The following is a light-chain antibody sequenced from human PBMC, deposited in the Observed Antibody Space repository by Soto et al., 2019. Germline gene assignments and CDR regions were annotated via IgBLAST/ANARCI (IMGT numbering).Light chain of an antibody. Sequence: ELVLTQSPATLSLSPGERATLSCRTSHSVGTYMTWYQQKFGQAPRLLIFDASNRATGVPARFSGSGSGTDFTLTISSLEPEDVALYYCQQRNNWPETFGQGTKLEI. CDR1: HSVGTY. J-gene: IGKJ2*01. CDR3: QQRNNWPET. CDR2: DAS. V-gene: IGKV3-11*01.